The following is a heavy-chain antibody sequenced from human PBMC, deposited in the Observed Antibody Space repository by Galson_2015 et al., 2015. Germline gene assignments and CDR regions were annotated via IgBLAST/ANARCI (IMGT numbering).Heavy chain of an antibody. V-gene: IGHV1-18*01. Sequence: SVKVSCKASGYTFINYGITWVRQAPGQGLEWMGWISTYNGNTVYAQKLQGRVAMTTDTSTSTAYMELRSLTSDDTAVYYCARGWGLAVAGTFFDSWGQGTLVSVSS. J-gene: IGHJ5*01. D-gene: IGHD6-19*01. CDR1: GYTFINYG. CDR3: ARGWGLAVAGTFFDS. CDR2: ISTYNGNT.